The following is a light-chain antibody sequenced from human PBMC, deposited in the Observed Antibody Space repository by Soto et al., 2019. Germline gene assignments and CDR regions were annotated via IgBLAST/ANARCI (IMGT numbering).Light chain of an antibody. CDR2: AAS. J-gene: IGKJ1*01. Sequence: DIQLTQSPSFLSASVGDRVTITCRASQGISSYLAWYQVEPGKAPELLIYAASTLQSGVPSRFSGSGSGTEFTLTVSSLQPEDFATYYCQQLNSYPWTFGQGTKVEIK. CDR3: QQLNSYPWT. CDR1: QGISSY. V-gene: IGKV1-9*01.